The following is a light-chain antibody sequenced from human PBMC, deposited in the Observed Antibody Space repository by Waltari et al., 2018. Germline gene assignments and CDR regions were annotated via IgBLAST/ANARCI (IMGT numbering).Light chain of an antibody. V-gene: IGKV1-9*01. J-gene: IGKJ4*01. CDR3: QQIKSDPST. CDR1: QGISTY. CDR2: AAA. Sequence: DIQLTQSPSFLSSSVGDRVTISCRASQGISTYLAWFQQKPGKAPRRLIYAAAILQGGVPSRFSGSGSGTDFTHTISSLQPEDFGTYYCQQIKSDPSTFGGGTKVEVK.